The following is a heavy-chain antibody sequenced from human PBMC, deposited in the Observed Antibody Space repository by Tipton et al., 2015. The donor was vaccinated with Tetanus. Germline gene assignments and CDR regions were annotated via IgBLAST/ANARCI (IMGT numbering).Heavy chain of an antibody. V-gene: IGHV1-18*01. D-gene: IGHD5-18*01. CDR3: VRGGYSYGYDY. CDR1: GYTFNTFG. Sequence: QLVQSGAEVKKPGASVKVSCKTSGYTFNTFGISWVRQAPGQGLEWMGWISVYNGNTNYAQKVQGRVTMTTDTPTTTAYMELRSLRSDDTAVYFCVRGGYSYGYDYWGQGTLVIVSS. CDR2: ISVYNGNT. J-gene: IGHJ4*02.